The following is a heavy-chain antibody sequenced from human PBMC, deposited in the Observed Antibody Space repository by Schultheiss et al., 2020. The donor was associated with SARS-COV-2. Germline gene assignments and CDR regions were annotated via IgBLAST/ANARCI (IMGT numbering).Heavy chain of an antibody. Sequence: GGSLRLSCAASGFTFSSYWMHWVRQASGKGLEWVGRIRSKANSYATAYAASVKGRFTISRDDSKNTAYLQMNSLKTEDTAVYYCTTTQYCSSTSCYPIDYWGQGTLVTVSS. V-gene: IGHV3-73*01. CDR2: IRSKANSYAT. D-gene: IGHD2-2*01. CDR1: GFTFSSYW. CDR3: TTTQYCSSTSCYPIDY. J-gene: IGHJ4*02.